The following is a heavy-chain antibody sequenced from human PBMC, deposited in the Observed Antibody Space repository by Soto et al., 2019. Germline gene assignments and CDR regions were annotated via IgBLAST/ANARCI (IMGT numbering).Heavy chain of an antibody. CDR3: ARGNYDILTGYYTAWFDP. D-gene: IGHD3-9*01. V-gene: IGHV3-11*06. CDR1: GYTLSDYY. CDR2: ISSSSSYI. J-gene: IGHJ5*02. Sequence: QVQLVESGGGLVKPGGSLRLFCAASGYTLSDYYMSWIRQAPGKGLEWVSYISSSSSYIYYADSVKGRFTISRDNAKNSLYLQMNSLRAEDTAVYYCARGNYDILTGYYTAWFDPWGQGTLVTVSS.